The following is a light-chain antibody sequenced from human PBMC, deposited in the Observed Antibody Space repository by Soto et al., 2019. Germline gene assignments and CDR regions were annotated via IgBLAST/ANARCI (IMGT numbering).Light chain of an antibody. CDR1: QSLLHSNGYKF. Sequence: DIVMTQSPLDLPVTPGEPASIYCRSSQSLLHSNGYKFFDWYLQKPGQSPQLLIYLGSNRASGVPDRFSGSESGTDFTLKISRVAAEDVGVYYCMQALQTPYTFGQGTKLEIK. J-gene: IGKJ2*01. CDR2: LGS. CDR3: MQALQTPYT. V-gene: IGKV2-28*01.